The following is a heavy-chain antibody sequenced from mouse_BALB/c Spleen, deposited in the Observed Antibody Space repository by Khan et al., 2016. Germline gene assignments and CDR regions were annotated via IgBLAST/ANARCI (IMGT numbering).Heavy chain of an antibody. J-gene: IGHJ4*01. CDR3: ARDPEFITSSTGTMDY. CDR2: IWAGGGT. CDR1: GFSLTRYG. D-gene: IGHD1-2*01. Sequence: QVQLKESGPGLVAPSQSLSITCTVSGFSLTRYGVHWVRQPPGKGQEWLGVIWAGGGTDYNSALMSRLRISKDNSKSQVFLKMNSLQTDDAAMYYCARDPEFITSSTGTMDYWGQGTSVTVSS. V-gene: IGHV2-9*02.